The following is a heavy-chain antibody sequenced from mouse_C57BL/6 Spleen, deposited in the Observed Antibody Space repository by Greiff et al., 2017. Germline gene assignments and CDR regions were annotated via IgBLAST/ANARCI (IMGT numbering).Heavy chain of an antibody. J-gene: IGHJ2*01. CDR3: SRFIYSYGSSFDY. CDR2: IDPSDSYT. D-gene: IGHD1-1*01. CDR1: GYTFTSYW. V-gene: IGHV1-50*01. Sequence: QVQLQQPGAELVKPGASVKLSCKASGYTFTSYWMQWVKQRPGQGLEWIGEIDPSDSYTNYNQKFKGKATLTVDTSSSTAYMQLGSLTSEDSAVXYCSRFIYSYGSSFDYWGQGTTRTVSS.